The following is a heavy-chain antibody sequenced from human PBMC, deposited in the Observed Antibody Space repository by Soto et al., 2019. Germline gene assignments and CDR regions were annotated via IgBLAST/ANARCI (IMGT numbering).Heavy chain of an antibody. CDR3: ARDGHSVVVAGRRYDYGMDV. J-gene: IGHJ6*02. Sequence: QVQLAESGGGVVQPGRSLRLSCAASGFIFSSHAMHWVRQAPGKGLEWVAVISYDGSNKYYADSVQGRFTISRDDSRNMLYLQMNSLRAEDTAVYFCARDGHSVVVAGRRYDYGMDVWGQGTTVTVSS. CDR1: GFIFSSHA. CDR2: ISYDGSNK. D-gene: IGHD6-19*01. V-gene: IGHV3-30-3*01.